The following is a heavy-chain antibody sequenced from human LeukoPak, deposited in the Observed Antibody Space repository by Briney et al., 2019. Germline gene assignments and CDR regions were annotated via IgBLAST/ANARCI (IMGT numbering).Heavy chain of an antibody. D-gene: IGHD2-2*02. Sequence: GGSLRLSCAASGFTFDDYAMPWVRQAPGKGLEWVSLISGDGGSTYYADSVKGRFTISRDNSKNSLYLQMNSLRTEDTALYYCVKDYSHCSSTSCYISYFDYWGQGTLVTVSS. CDR3: VKDYSHCSSTSCYISYFDY. CDR1: GFTFDDYA. V-gene: IGHV3-43*02. CDR2: ISGDGGST. J-gene: IGHJ4*02.